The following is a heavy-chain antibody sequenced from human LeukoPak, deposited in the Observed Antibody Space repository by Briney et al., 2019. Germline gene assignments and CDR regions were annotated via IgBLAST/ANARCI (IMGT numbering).Heavy chain of an antibody. CDR3: AVSRSLDP. Sequence: GGSLRLSCAASGFTFSSNAMTWVRQAPGKGLESVSVISGSGTNTHYADSVKGRFTISRDNSKNTLYLQMSSLRVEDTAVYFCAVSRSLDPWGQGTLVTVSS. CDR1: GFTFSSNA. V-gene: IGHV3-23*01. CDR2: ISGSGTNT. J-gene: IGHJ5*02.